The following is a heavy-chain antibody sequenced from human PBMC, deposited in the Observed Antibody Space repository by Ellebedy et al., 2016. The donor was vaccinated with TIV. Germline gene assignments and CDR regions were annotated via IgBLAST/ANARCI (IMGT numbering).Heavy chain of an antibody. J-gene: IGHJ4*02. D-gene: IGHD5-18*01. CDR3: ARLGYSYGDYYFDY. CDR2: ISGSGGST. CDR1: GFTFSSYA. Sequence: GGSLRLSCAASGFTFSSYAMSWVRQAPGKGLEWASAISGSGGSTYYADSVKGRFTISRDNSKNTLYLQMNSLRAEDTAVYYCARLGYSYGDYYFDYWGQGTLVTVSS. V-gene: IGHV3-23*01.